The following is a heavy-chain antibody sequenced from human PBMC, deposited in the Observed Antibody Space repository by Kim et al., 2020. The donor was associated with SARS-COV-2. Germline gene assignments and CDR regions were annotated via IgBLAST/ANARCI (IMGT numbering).Heavy chain of an antibody. V-gene: IGHV1-2*02. CDR1: GYTFTGYY. D-gene: IGHD4-17*01. J-gene: IGHJ3*02. CDR3: AGSNTVTTGDAFDI. CDR2: INPNSGGT. Sequence: ASVKVSCKASGYTFTGYYMHWVRQAPGQGLEWMGWINPNSGGTNYAQKFQGRVTMTRDTSISTAYMELSRLRSDDTAVYYCAGSNTVTTGDAFDIWGQGTMVTVSS.